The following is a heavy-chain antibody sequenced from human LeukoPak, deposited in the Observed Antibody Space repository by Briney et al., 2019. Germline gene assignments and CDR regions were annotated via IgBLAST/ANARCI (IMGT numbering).Heavy chain of an antibody. V-gene: IGHV4-34*01. CDR2: INHSGST. CDR3: ARHHVAGTNY. CDR1: GGSFSGHY. Sequence: SETLSLTCAVYGGSFSGHYWSWIRQPPGKGLEWIGEINHSGSTNYNPSLKSRVTISVDTSKNQFSLKLSSVTAADTAVYYCARHHVAGTNYWGQGTLVTVSS. J-gene: IGHJ4*02. D-gene: IGHD6-19*01.